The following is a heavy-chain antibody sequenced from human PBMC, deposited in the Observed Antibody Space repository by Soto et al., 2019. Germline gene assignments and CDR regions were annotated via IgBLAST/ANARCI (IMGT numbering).Heavy chain of an antibody. J-gene: IGHJ6*02. Sequence: SETLSLTCAVYGGSFSGYYWSWIRQPPGKGLERNGEINHSGSTNYNPSIKSRVILSVDTSKYQFSLKLSSVTAADTAFYYCARGSTMVRGVIYYYYYGMDVWGQGTTVT. V-gene: IGHV4-34*01. CDR3: ARGSTMVRGVIYYYYYGMDV. CDR1: GGSFSGYY. CDR2: INHSGST. D-gene: IGHD3-10*01.